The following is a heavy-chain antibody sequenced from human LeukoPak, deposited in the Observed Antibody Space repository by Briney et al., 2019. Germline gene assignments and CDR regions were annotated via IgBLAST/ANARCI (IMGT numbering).Heavy chain of an antibody. CDR3: ARGGGYSYGYAFDI. V-gene: IGHV4-61*01. CDR1: GGSVSSGSYY. Sequence: SETLSLTSTVSGGSVSSGSYYWSWIRQPPGKGLEWIGYIYYSGGTNYNPSLKSRVTISIDTSKNQFSLKLSSVTAADTAVFYCARGGGYSYGYAFDIWGQGTMVTVS. D-gene: IGHD5-18*01. J-gene: IGHJ3*02. CDR2: IYYSGGT.